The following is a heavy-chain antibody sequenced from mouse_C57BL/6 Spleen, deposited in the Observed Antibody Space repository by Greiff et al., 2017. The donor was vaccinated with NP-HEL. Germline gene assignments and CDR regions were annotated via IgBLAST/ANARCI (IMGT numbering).Heavy chain of an antibody. CDR3: ARTEGYYGSSDAWFAY. CDR2: IDPSGSYT. J-gene: IGHJ3*01. CDR1: GYTFTSYW. D-gene: IGHD1-1*01. Sequence: QVQLQQPGAELVMPGASVKLSCKASGYTFTSYWMHLVKLRPGQGLEWIGEIDPSGSYTNYNQQFQGNSTLTVDKSSSTAYMQLSSLTAEDSAVYYCARTEGYYGSSDAWFAYWGKGTLVTVAA. V-gene: IGHV1-69*01.